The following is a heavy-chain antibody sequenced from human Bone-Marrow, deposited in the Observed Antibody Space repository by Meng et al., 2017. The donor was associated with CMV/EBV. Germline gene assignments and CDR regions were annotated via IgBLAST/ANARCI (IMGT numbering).Heavy chain of an antibody. Sequence: GESLKISCAASGFTFSSYSMNWVRQAPGKGLEWVSSISSSSSYIYYADSVKGRFTISRDNAKNSLYLQMNSLRAEDTAVYYCASSADYDFWSGYYSIDAFDIWGHGRMVTVSS. CDR2: ISSSSSYI. V-gene: IGHV3-21*01. J-gene: IGHJ3*02. CDR3: ASSADYDFWSGYYSIDAFDI. CDR1: GFTFSSYS. D-gene: IGHD3-3*01.